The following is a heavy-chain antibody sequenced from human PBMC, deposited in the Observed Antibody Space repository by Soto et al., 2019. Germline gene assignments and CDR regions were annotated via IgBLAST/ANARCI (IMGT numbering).Heavy chain of an antibody. V-gene: IGHV1-69*08. J-gene: IGHJ3*01. Sequence: QVQLVQSGAEVRKPGSSVKVSCKAPGGTFSTYIISWVRQAPGQGLEWMGRIIPIPDTTNYAQKFQGRVTVTADRSTSTAYMELTSLKSEDTAVYYWARDRITTRGDAFDLWGQGTMVTVSS. CDR1: GGTFSTYI. D-gene: IGHD3-3*01. CDR3: ARDRITTRGDAFDL. CDR2: IIPIPDTT.